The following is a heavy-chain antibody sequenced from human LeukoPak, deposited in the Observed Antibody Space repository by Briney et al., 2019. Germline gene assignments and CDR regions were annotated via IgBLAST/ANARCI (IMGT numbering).Heavy chain of an antibody. CDR2: LSGSGGST. CDR1: GFTFSSYA. Sequence: GGSLRLSCAASGFTFSSYAMSWVRQAPGKGLEWVSGLSGSGGSTYYTDSVRGRFTISRDNSKNTLYLQMNGLRAEDTAAYYCARGYQLPFDYWGQGTLVTVSS. D-gene: IGHD2-2*01. V-gene: IGHV3-23*01. J-gene: IGHJ4*02. CDR3: ARGYQLPFDY.